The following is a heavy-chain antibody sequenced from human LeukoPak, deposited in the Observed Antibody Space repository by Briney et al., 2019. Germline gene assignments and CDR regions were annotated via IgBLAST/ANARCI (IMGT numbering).Heavy chain of an antibody. D-gene: IGHD5-18*01. J-gene: IGHJ4*02. CDR3: ASPNVDTTQY. Sequence: SETLSLTCAVYGGSFSGYYWSWIRQPPGKGLEWIGEINHSGSTNYKPSLKSRVTISVDTSKNQFSLKLSSVTAADTAVYYCASPNVDTTQYWGQGTLVTVSS. CDR2: INHSGST. V-gene: IGHV4-34*01. CDR1: GGSFSGYY.